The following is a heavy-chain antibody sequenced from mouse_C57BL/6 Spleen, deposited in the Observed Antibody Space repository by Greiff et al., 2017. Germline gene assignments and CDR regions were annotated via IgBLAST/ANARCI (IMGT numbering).Heavy chain of an antibody. CDR1: GFTFSSYA. J-gene: IGHJ2*01. CDR2: ISDGGSYT. CDR3: ARGAVTTFFDY. D-gene: IGHD2-2*01. V-gene: IGHV5-4*03. Sequence: EVKLVESGGGLVKPGGSLKLSCAASGFTFSSYAMSWVRQTPEKRLGWVATISDGGSYTYYPDNLKVRFTISRDNAKNNLYLQMRHLKSEDTSMYYCARGAVTTFFDYWGQGTTLTVSS.